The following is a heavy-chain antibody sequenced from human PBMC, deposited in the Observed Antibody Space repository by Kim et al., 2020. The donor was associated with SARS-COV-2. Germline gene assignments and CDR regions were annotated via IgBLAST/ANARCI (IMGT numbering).Heavy chain of an antibody. Sequence: GGSLRLSCAASGFTFSDYTMIWVRQAPGKGLQWVSHISGSGNTINYEDSVKGRFTISRDNAKNSLFLQMNSLRAEDTAVYYCARLHYYDSSGRWNAFDIWGQGTMVIVSS. V-gene: IGHV3-48*04. CDR2: ISGSGNTI. CDR3: ARLHYYDSSGRWNAFDI. CDR1: GFTFSDYT. D-gene: IGHD3-22*01. J-gene: IGHJ3*02.